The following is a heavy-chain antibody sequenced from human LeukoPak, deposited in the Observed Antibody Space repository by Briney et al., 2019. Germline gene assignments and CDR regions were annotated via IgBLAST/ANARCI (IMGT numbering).Heavy chain of an antibody. J-gene: IGHJ5*02. Sequence: SETLSLTCAVYGGSFSGYYWSWIRQPPGKGLEWIGEINHSGSTNYNPSLKSRVTISVDTSKNQFSLKLSSVTAEDTAVYYCASSKYNWNWRYNWFDPWGQGTLVTVSS. CDR2: INHSGST. CDR1: GGSFSGYY. D-gene: IGHD1-7*01. CDR3: ASSKYNWNWRYNWFDP. V-gene: IGHV4-34*01.